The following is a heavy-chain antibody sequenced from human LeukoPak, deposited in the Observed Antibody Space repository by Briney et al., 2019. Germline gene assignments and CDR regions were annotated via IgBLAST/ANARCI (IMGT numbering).Heavy chain of an antibody. CDR2: IYYSGST. Sequence: SETLSLTCTVSGGSMSSSSYSWGWIRQPPGEGLEWIGSIYYSGSTYYNPSLKSRVTISVDTSKNQFSLKLSSVTAADTAVYYCARVGVNSDWGQGTLVTVSS. CDR1: GGSMSSSSYS. J-gene: IGHJ4*02. V-gene: IGHV4-39*01. CDR3: ARVGVNSD. D-gene: IGHD3-10*01.